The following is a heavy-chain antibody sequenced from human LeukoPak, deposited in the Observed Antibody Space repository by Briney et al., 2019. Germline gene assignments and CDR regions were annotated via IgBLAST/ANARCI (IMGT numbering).Heavy chain of an antibody. J-gene: IGHJ4*02. D-gene: IGHD6-19*01. CDR3: AKDIHVAGFDY. Sequence: GGSLRLSCAASGFTFSGYWMHWVRQAPGKGLERVSSIKSDESNIRYADSVKGRFTISRDNAKNTLYLQMNSLRAEDTAVYYCAKDIHVAGFDYWGQGTLVTVSS. CDR2: IKSDESNI. CDR1: GFTFSGYW. V-gene: IGHV3-74*01.